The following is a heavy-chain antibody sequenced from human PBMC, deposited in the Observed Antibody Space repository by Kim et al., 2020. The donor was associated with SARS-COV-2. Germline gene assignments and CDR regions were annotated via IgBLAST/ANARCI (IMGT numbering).Heavy chain of an antibody. V-gene: IGHV4-59*01. J-gene: IGHJ4*02. Sequence: SETLSLTCTVSRGSISSYYWSWIRQPPGKGLEWIGYIYYSGSTNYNPSLKSRVTISVDTSKNQFSLKLSSVTAADTAVYYCARGRGYGSGSLSDYWGQGTLVTVSS. CDR1: RGSISSYY. D-gene: IGHD3-10*01. CDR2: IYYSGST. CDR3: ARGRGYGSGSLSDY.